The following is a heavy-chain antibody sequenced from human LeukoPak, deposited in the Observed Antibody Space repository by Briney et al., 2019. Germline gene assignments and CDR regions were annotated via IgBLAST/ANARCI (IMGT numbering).Heavy chain of an antibody. Sequence: PSETLSLTCTVSGGSISSYYWSWIRQPPGKGLEWIGYTYYSGSTNYNPSLKSRVTISVDTSKNQFSLKLSSVTAADTAVYYCARIRARWLTIDYWGQGTLVTVSS. V-gene: IGHV4-59*01. D-gene: IGHD3-22*01. CDR3: ARIRARWLTIDY. CDR2: TYYSGST. CDR1: GGSISSYY. J-gene: IGHJ4*02.